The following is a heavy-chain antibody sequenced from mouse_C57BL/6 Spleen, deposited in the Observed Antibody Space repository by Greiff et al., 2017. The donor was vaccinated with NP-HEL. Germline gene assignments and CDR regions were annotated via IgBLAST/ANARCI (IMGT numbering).Heavy chain of an antibody. D-gene: IGHD4-1*01. CDR3: ARGETGFDY. J-gene: IGHJ2*01. Sequence: VKLQESGAELVRPGTSVKVSCKASGYAFTNYLIEWVKQRPGQGLEWIGVINPGSGGTNYNEKFKGKATLTADKSSSTAYMQLSSLTSEDSAVYFCARGETGFDYWGQGTTLTVSS. CDR1: GYAFTNYL. V-gene: IGHV1-54*01. CDR2: INPGSGGT.